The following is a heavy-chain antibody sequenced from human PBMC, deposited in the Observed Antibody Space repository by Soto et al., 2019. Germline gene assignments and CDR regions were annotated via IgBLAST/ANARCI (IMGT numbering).Heavy chain of an antibody. J-gene: IGHJ4*02. CDR3: AFAGDFDLLSFDR. CDR2: IYWDDDK. CDR1: GFSLTTTRMG. D-gene: IGHD2-15*01. V-gene: IGHV2-5*02. Sequence: QITLKESGPPLVRPAQTLTLTCAFSGFSLTTTRMGVAWIRQPPGKALEWLALIYWDDDKRYSPSLKNRLTVSKDTTTNQVVLTITNIGTDDTGTYCGAFAGDFDLLSFDRWGPGTLVTFSS.